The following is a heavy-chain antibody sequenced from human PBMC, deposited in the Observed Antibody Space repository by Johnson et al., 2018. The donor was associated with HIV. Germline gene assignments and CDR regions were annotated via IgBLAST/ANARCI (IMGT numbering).Heavy chain of an antibody. J-gene: IGHJ3*02. V-gene: IGHV3-30*04. CDR3: AREAGTAFDI. CDR2: ISYDGGNE. CDR1: GFTFSSYP. Sequence: QVQLVESGGGVVQPGRSLRLSCAASGFTFSSYPMHWVRQAPGKGLEWVAVISYDGGNEYYADSVKGRFTISRDNSKNTLYLQMNSLRAEDTAVYYCAREAGTAFDIWGQGTMVTVSS.